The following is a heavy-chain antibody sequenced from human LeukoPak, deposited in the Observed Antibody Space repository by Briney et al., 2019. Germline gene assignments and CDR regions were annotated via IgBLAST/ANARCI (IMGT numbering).Heavy chain of an antibody. CDR1: GFTFSSYS. J-gene: IGHJ6*03. CDR2: ISSSSSYI. Sequence: GGSLRLSCAASGFTFSSYSMNWVRQAPGKGLEWVSSISSSSSYIYYADSVKGRFTISRDNAKNSLYLQMNSLRAEDTAVYYCGRDGDYDFWTGFYYMDVWGKGTTVTVSS. CDR3: GRDGDYDFWTGFYYMDV. D-gene: IGHD3-3*01. V-gene: IGHV3-21*01.